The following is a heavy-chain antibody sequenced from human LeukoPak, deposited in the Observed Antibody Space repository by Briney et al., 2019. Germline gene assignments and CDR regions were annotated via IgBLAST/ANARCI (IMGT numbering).Heavy chain of an antibody. CDR2: ISYDGSNK. CDR1: GFTFSSSA. D-gene: IGHD3-10*01. V-gene: IGHV3-30-3*01. J-gene: IGHJ4*02. Sequence: GGSLRLSCAASGFTFSSSAMHWVRQAPGKGLEWVAIISYDGSNKYYADSVKGRFTISRDNSKNTLYLQMSSLRAEDTAVYYCARETGYWGQGTLVTVSS. CDR3: ARETGY.